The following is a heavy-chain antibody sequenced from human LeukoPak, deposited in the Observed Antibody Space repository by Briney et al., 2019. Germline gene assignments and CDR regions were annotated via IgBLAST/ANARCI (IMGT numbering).Heavy chain of an antibody. CDR1: GYSFTAYY. J-gene: IGHJ4*02. CDR2: ININSSST. CDR3: ARALGSGSSYHPDY. V-gene: IGHV1-2*02. Sequence: ASVKVSCKASGYSFTAYYMHWVRQAPGQGLEYMGWININSSSTKPSQKFQDRVTLTRDTSISPAYKELSSLASDHTGVYFCARALGSGSSYHPDYWGQGTLVPVSS. D-gene: IGHD3-10*01.